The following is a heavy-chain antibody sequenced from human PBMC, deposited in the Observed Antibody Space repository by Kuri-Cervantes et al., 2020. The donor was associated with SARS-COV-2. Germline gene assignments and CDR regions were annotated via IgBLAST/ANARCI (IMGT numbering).Heavy chain of an antibody. V-gene: IGHV3-23*01. Sequence: GESLKISCAASGFTFSDYYMSWVRQAPGKGLEWVSAISGSGCSTYYADSVKGRFTISRDNSNNTLYLQMNSLRAEDTAVYYCAKTTGTTKTLNWFDPWGQGTLVTVSS. CDR3: AKTTGTTKTLNWFDP. CDR2: ISGSGCST. CDR1: GFTFSDYY. J-gene: IGHJ5*02. D-gene: IGHD4-17*01.